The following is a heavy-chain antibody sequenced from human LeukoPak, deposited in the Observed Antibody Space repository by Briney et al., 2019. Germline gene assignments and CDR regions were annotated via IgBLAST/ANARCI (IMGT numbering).Heavy chain of an antibody. D-gene: IGHD3-22*01. CDR3: ARRFVGYDSTWGASDI. J-gene: IGHJ3*02. CDR1: GGSFSGYY. CDR2: INHSGST. V-gene: IGHV4-34*01. Sequence: SETLSLTCAVYGGSFSGYYWSWIRQPPGKGLEWIGEINHSGSTNYNPSLKSRVTISVDTSKNQFSLKLSSVTAADTAVYYCARRFVGYDSTWGASDIWGQGTMVTVSS.